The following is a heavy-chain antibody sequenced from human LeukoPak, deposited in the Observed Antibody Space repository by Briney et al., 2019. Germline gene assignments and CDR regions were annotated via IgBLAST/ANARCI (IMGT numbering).Heavy chain of an antibody. Sequence: GGSLRLSCAASGFTFSSYWMSWDRQAPGKGLEWVANIKQDGSEKYYVDSVKGRFTISRDNAKNSLYLQMNSLRAEDTAVYFCARESEDTLLAFDIWGQGTIVTVSS. CDR3: ARESEDTLLAFDI. V-gene: IGHV3-7*01. CDR1: GFTFSSYW. CDR2: IKQDGSEK. D-gene: IGHD2-2*02. J-gene: IGHJ3*02.